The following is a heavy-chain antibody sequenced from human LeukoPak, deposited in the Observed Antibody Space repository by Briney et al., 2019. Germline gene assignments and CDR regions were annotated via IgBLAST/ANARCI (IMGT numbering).Heavy chain of an antibody. J-gene: IGHJ4*02. CDR3: AKDTSYYDSSGYAI. V-gene: IGHV3-23*01. D-gene: IGHD3-22*01. CDR2: ISGSGGST. Sequence: GGSLRLSCAASGFTFGSYAMSWVRQAPGKGLEWVSAISGSGGSTYYADSVKGRFTISRDNSKNTLYLQMNSLRAEDTAVYYCAKDTSYYDSSGYAIWGQGTLVTVSS. CDR1: GFTFGSYA.